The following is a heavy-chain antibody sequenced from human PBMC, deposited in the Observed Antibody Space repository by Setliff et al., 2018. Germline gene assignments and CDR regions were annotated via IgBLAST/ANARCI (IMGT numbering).Heavy chain of an antibody. CDR1: DGSLSTYY. J-gene: IGHJ4*02. CDR3: ARGGTYRYFDY. V-gene: IGHV4-59*01. Sequence: SETLSLTCTVSDGSLSTYYWSWIRQPPGKGLEFIGYVYYSGTANYSPSLRSRLTISVDTSKTQFSLKLNSMTTADTAVYYCARGGTYRYFDYWGQGTLVTVSS. CDR2: VYYSGTA.